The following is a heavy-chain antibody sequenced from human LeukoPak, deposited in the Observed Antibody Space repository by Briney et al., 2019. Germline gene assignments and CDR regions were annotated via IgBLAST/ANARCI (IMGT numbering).Heavy chain of an antibody. CDR2: IYYSGST. CDR1: GGSISSGDYY. CDR3: ARGSRVRGVSDAFEI. Sequence: SETLSLTCTVPGGSISSGDYYWSWLRQPPGKGLEWLGYIYYSGSTYYNPSLKSRVTISVDTSKNQFSLKLSSVTAADTAVYYCARGSRVRGVSDAFEIWGQGTMVTVSS. D-gene: IGHD3-10*01. J-gene: IGHJ3*02. V-gene: IGHV4-30-4*01.